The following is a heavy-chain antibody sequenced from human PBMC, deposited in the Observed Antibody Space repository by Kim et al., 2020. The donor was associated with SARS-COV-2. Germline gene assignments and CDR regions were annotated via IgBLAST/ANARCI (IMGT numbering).Heavy chain of an antibody. D-gene: IGHD6-19*01. CDR2: ISYDGTNK. V-gene: IGHV3-30*03. J-gene: IGHJ4*02. CDR3: ARLTREYSSDNDVDY. Sequence: GGSLRLSCAASGFTFSSYGMHWVRQAPGKGLEWVSFISYDGTNKYYADSVKGRFTISRDNSRNTLYLQMNSLRAEDTAVYYCARLTREYSSDNDVDYWGQGTLVTVSS. CDR1: GFTFSSYG.